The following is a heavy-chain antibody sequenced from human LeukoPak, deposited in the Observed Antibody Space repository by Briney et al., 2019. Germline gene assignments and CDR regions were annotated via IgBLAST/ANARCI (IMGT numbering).Heavy chain of an antibody. CDR1: GFTSSNYA. V-gene: IGHV3-23*01. D-gene: IGHD1-26*01. J-gene: IGHJ4*02. CDR2: ISSGDTNT. Sequence: QAGGSLRLSCAASGFTSSNYAMTWVRQAPGKGLEWVSAISSGDTNTYYADSVKGRFTISRDTSKNTLYLRTNSLSAEDTAVYYCTKPLVGPFTSDNFDYWGQGTLVTVSS. CDR3: TKPLVGPFTSDNFDY.